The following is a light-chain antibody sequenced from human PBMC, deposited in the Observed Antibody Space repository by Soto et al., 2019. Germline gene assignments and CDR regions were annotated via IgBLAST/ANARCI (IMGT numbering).Light chain of an antibody. V-gene: IGKV3-20*01. CDR1: QSVSSTY. CDR2: GAS. Sequence: EFVLTQSPGTLSLSPGERATLSCRASQSVSSTYLAWYQHRPGKAPRLLIYGASNGATGIPDRFSGSGSGTDFTLTISRLEPEDFAVYYCQQYNTSPRTFGQGTKVDIK. J-gene: IGKJ1*01. CDR3: QQYNTSPRT.